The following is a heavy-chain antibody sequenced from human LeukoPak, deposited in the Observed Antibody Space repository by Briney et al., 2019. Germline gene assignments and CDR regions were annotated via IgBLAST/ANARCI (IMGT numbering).Heavy chain of an antibody. V-gene: IGHV1-2*02. D-gene: IGHD4-23*01. CDR1: GYTFTDYY. CDR3: APTFGGPDGPYFDY. Sequence: ASVKVSCKASGYTFTDYYMHWVRQAPGQGLEWMGWINPNSGGTNYAQKFQGRVTMTRDTSISTAYMELSRLRSDDTAVYYCAPTFGGPDGPYFDYWGQGTLVTVSS. J-gene: IGHJ4*02. CDR2: INPNSGGT.